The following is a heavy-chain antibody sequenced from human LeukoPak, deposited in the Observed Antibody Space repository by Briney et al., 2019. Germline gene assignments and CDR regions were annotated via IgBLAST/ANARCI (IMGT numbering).Heavy chain of an antibody. CDR3: AKDLEWESGAFDI. Sequence: GGSLRLPCAASGFPFRSCAMRWVPRAPGRGREGVSAISGSGGSTYYADSVKGRFTISRDNSKNTLYLQMNSLRAEDTAVYYCAKDLEWESGAFDIWGQGTMVTASS. CDR1: GFPFRSCA. J-gene: IGHJ3*02. V-gene: IGHV3-23*01. D-gene: IGHD1-26*01. CDR2: ISGSGGST.